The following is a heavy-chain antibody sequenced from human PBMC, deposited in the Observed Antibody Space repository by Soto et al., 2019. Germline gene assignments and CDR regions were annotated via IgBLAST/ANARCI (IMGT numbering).Heavy chain of an antibody. CDR3: ARSYDFWSGSKGLDY. CDR1: GGSVSSGSYY. J-gene: IGHJ4*02. V-gene: IGHV4-61*01. CDR2: IYYSGST. Sequence: SETLSLTCTVSGGSVSSGSYYWGWIRQPPGKGLEWIGYIYYSGSTNYNPSLKSRVTISVDTSKNQFTLKLSSVTAADTAVYYCARSYDFWSGSKGLDYWGQGTLVTVSS. D-gene: IGHD3-3*01.